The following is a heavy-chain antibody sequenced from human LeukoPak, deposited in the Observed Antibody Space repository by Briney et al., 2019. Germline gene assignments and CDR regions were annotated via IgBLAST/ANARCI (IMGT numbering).Heavy chain of an antibody. Sequence: GGSLRLSCATSGFTFSDYYMSWIRQAPGKGLEWLSYISSGGSTIYYADSVKGRFTISRDNAKNSLYLQINSLRAEDTAVYYCAKGSYLRTYSGFDYWGQGTLVTVSS. D-gene: IGHD5-12*01. CDR1: GFTFSDYY. V-gene: IGHV3-11*01. J-gene: IGHJ4*02. CDR3: AKGSYLRTYSGFDY. CDR2: ISSGGSTI.